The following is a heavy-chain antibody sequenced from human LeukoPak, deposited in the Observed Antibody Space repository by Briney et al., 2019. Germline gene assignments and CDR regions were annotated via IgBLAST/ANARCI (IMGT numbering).Heavy chain of an antibody. V-gene: IGHV1-18*01. CDR3: ARDGHRRYYYDSPGREDAFDI. D-gene: IGHD3-22*01. J-gene: IGHJ3*02. Sequence: ASVKVSCKASGYTFTNYGISWVRQAPGQGLEWMGWIITYNGNTHYTQKLQGRFTMTTDTSTSTAYMEMRSLSSHDPAVYYCARDGHRRYYYDSPGREDAFDIWGQGTMVTVSS. CDR1: GYTFTNYG. CDR2: IITYNGNT.